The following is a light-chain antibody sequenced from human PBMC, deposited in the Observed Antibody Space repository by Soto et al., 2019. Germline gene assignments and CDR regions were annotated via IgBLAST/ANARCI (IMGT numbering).Light chain of an antibody. V-gene: IGLV2-14*01. CDR1: SSDVGGYNY. CDR3: SSYTITSHYV. Sequence: QSVLTQPASASGSPGQSITISCTGTSSDVGGYNYVSWYQQHPGKAPKLMIYEVSDRPSGVSNRFSGSKSGNTASLTISGLQAEDEADYYCSSYTITSHYVLGNGTKVT. CDR2: EVS. J-gene: IGLJ1*01.